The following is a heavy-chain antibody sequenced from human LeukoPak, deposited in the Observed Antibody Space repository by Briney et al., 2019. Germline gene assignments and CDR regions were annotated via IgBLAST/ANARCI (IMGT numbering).Heavy chain of an antibody. J-gene: IGHJ6*03. CDR2: IKQDGSEK. CDR1: GFTFSSYW. Sequence: GGSLRLSCAASGFTFSSYWMRWVRQAPGKGLEGVANIKQDGSEKYYVDSVKGRFTISRDNAKNSLYLQMNSLRAEDTAVYYCARAPRSSGYYSYYYYMDVWGKGTTVTVSS. CDR3: ARAPRSSGYYSYYYYMDV. V-gene: IGHV3-7*01. D-gene: IGHD3-22*01.